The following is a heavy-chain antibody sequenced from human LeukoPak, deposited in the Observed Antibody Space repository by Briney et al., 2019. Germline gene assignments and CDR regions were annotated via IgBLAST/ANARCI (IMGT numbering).Heavy chain of an antibody. CDR2: IRYDGSNK. Sequence: GGSLRLSCAASGFTFSSYGMHWVRQAPGKGLEWVAFIRYDGSNKYYADSVKGRFTISRDNSKNTLYLQMNSLRAEDTAVYYCAKDPIGGSGWYSGWFDPWGQGTLVTVSS. V-gene: IGHV3-30*02. CDR3: AKDPIGGSGWYSGWFDP. CDR1: GFTFSSYG. J-gene: IGHJ5*02. D-gene: IGHD6-19*01.